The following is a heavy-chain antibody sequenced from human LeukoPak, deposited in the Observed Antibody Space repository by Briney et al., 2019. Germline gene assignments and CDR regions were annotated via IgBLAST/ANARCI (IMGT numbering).Heavy chain of an antibody. CDR1: GFTFSGYS. CDR3: ARDGPDGGDYVLYDY. D-gene: IGHD4-17*01. CDR2: ISSSSSYI. J-gene: IGHJ4*02. V-gene: IGHV3-21*01. Sequence: PGGSLRLSCAASGFTFSGYSMNWVRQAPGKGLEWVSSISSSSSYIYYADSVKGRFTISRDNAKNSLYLQMNSLRAEDTAVYYCARDGPDGGDYVLYDYWGQGTLVTVSS.